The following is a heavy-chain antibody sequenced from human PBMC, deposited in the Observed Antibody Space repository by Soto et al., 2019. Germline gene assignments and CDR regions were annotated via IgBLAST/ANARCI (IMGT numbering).Heavy chain of an antibody. CDR1: GFTFSSYW. V-gene: IGHV3-74*01. CDR3: ARDGARGYSYGFPSDNWFDP. Sequence: PGGSLRLSCAASGFTFSSYWMHWVRQAPGKGLVWVSRINSDGSSTSYADSVKGRFTISRDNAKNTLYLQMNSLRAEDTAVYYCARDGARGYSYGFPSDNWFDPWGQGALVTVSS. D-gene: IGHD5-18*01. J-gene: IGHJ5*02. CDR2: INSDGSST.